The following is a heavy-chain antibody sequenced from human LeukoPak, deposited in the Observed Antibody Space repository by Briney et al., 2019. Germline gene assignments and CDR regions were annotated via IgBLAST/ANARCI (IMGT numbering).Heavy chain of an antibody. D-gene: IGHD2-2*02. CDR3: ARGGIVVVPAAIRALGWYFDR. CDR2: IYTSGST. V-gene: IGHV4-61*02. Sequence: SQTLSLTCTVSGGSISSGSYYWSWIRQPAGKGLEWIGRIYTSGSTNYNPSLKSRVTVSVDTFKNQFSLKLSSVTAADTAVYYCARGGIVVVPAAIRALGWYFDRWRRGTMVTVSS. CDR1: GGSISSGSYY. J-gene: IGHJ2*01.